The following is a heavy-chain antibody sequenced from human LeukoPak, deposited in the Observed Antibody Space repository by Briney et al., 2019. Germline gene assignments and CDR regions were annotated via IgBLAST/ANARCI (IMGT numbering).Heavy chain of an antibody. Sequence: GGSLRLSCAASGFTLSSYWMHWVRQAPGKGLVWVSRINSDGRSTSYADAVKGRFTISRDNAQNTLYLQMNSLRAEDTAVYYCTRAERNSYGSGSYNDWGQGTLVTASS. CDR1: GFTLSSYW. D-gene: IGHD3-10*01. J-gene: IGHJ4*02. CDR2: INSDGRST. V-gene: IGHV3-74*01. CDR3: TRAERNSYGSGSYND.